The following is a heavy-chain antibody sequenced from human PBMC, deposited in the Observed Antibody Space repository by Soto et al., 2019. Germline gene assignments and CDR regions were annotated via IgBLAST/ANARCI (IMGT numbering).Heavy chain of an antibody. CDR2: IYWNDDK. Sequence: QITLKESGPTLVKPTQTLTLTCTFSGFSLSTSGVGVGWIRQPPGKALEWLAVIYWNDDKRYSPSLKSRLTITKGTSDNQVVLTMTNVDPVDTASYYCAHFNGYEEFEYWGQGPLVTVSS. J-gene: IGHJ4*02. V-gene: IGHV2-5*01. D-gene: IGHD5-12*01. CDR1: GFSLSTSGVG. CDR3: AHFNGYEEFEY.